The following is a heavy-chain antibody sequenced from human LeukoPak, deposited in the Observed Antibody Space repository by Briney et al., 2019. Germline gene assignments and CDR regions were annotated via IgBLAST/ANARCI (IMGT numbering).Heavy chain of an antibody. CDR2: LRYDGSNK. D-gene: IGHD3-10*01. Sequence: GGSLRLSCAASGFTFISYGMHWVRQAPGKGLEWVAFLRYDGSNKYYADSVKGRFTISRDNSKNTLYLQMNSLRAEDAAVYYCAKPPETMVRGVIVYFDYWGQGTLVTVSS. CDR3: AKPPETMVRGVIVYFDY. CDR1: GFTFISYG. J-gene: IGHJ4*02. V-gene: IGHV3-30*02.